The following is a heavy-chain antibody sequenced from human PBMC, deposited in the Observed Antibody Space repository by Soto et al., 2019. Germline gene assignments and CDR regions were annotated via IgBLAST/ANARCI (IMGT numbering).Heavy chain of an antibody. J-gene: IGHJ2*01. CDR1: GGSFSAFY. D-gene: IGHD2-15*01. CDR3: VSKLGSCTGGSCNWYFDL. Sequence: QVQLQQWGAGLLKPSETLSLTCAVYGGSFSAFYWSWIRQPPGKGLEWIGEINHSGSTNYNPSRKSRVTISADTSKNQFSLQLSSVTAADTAVYYCVSKLGSCTGGSCNWYFDLWGRGTLVTVSS. V-gene: IGHV4-34*01. CDR2: INHSGST.